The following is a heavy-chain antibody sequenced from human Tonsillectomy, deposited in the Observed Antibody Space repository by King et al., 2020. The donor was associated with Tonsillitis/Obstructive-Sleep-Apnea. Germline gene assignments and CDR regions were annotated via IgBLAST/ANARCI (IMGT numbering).Heavy chain of an antibody. J-gene: IGHJ5*02. D-gene: IGHD3-9*01. V-gene: IGHV4-34*01. Sequence: VQLQQWGAGLLKPSETLSLTCAVYGGSFSGYYWSWIRQPPGKGLEWIGEINHSGSTNYNPSLKSRVTISVDTSMNQFSLKLSSVTASDTAVYFCARVFEFLPGGGPATRFDLWGEGTLVTVS. CDR3: ARVFEFLPGGGPATRFDL. CDR1: GGSFSGYY. CDR2: INHSGST.